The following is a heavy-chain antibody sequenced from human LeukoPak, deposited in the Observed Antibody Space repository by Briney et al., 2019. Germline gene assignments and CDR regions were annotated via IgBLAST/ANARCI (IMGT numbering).Heavy chain of an antibody. D-gene: IGHD6-6*01. CDR1: GGTFSRYS. V-gene: IGHV1-69*04. J-gene: IGHJ3*02. Sequence: ASVKVSCKASGGTFSRYSISWVRQAPGHGLEWMGRIIPILCIANYAQKIQGRVTITAYKSTSRAEMELSSLRSEDTAVCYCARGRVSDDDFEIWGQGTMVTVSS. CDR2: IIPILCIA. CDR3: ARGRVSDDDFEI.